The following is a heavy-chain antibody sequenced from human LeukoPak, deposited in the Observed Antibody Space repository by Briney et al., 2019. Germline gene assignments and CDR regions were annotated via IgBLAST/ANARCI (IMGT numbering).Heavy chain of an antibody. V-gene: IGHV4-59*01. D-gene: IGHD2-15*01. J-gene: IGHJ6*03. CDR3: ARSVEGYCSGTSCYYYYYYMDV. CDR2: IDHSGST. CDR1: GGSFSSYY. Sequence: SETLSLTCTVSGGSFSSYYWTWIRQPPGKGLEWIGYIDHSGSTNYNPSLKSRVTISVDTSKNQFSLKLSSVTAADTAVYYCARSVEGYCSGTSCYYYYYYMDVWGKGTTVTVSS.